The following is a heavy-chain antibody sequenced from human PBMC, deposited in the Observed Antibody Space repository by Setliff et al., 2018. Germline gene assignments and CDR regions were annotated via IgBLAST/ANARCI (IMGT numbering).Heavy chain of an antibody. Sequence: GESLKISCAASGFTFSSYWMSWVRQAPGKGLEWVANIKQDGSEKYYVDSVKGRFTISRDNAKNSLYLQMNSLRAEDTAVYYCARGPKLLWFGPYAFDIWGQGTMVTVSS. CDR2: IKQDGSEK. V-gene: IGHV3-7*01. J-gene: IGHJ3*02. D-gene: IGHD3-10*01. CDR1: GFTFSSYW. CDR3: ARGPKLLWFGPYAFDI.